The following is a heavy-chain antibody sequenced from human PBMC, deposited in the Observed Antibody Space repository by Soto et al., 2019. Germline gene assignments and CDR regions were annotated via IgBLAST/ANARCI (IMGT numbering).Heavy chain of an antibody. D-gene: IGHD2-2*01. J-gene: IGHJ6*02. CDR1: GGSITSSSSS. V-gene: IGHV4-39*01. CDR3: AADIVVVPAALGYYYYYGMDV. CDR2: IYYSGST. Sequence: QLQLQESGPGLVKPSETLSPTCTVSGGSITSSSSSWGWISQPPGTGLEWIGSIYYSGSTDNNPSLKSRVTISVDTSKNQFSLKLSSVTAADTAVYYCAADIVVVPAALGYYYYYGMDVWGQGTTVTVSS.